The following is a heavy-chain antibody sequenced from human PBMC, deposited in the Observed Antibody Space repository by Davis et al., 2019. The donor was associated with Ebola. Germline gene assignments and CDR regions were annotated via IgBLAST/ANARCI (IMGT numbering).Heavy chain of an antibody. D-gene: IGHD1-26*01. CDR2: MNPNSGNT. Sequence: AASVKVSCKASGYTFTSYDINWVRQAHGHGLEWMGWMNPNSGNTGFAQKFQGRVTMTRNISITTAYLELSSLGSEDTAVYYCARRVGARSGFGNWGQGTLVTVSS. CDR1: GYTFTSYD. J-gene: IGHJ4*02. CDR3: ARRVGARSGFGN. V-gene: IGHV1-8*01.